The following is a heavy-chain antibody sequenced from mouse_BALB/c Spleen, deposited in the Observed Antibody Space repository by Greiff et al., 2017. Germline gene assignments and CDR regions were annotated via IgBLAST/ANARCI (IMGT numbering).Heavy chain of an antibody. Sequence: QVQLQQSGAELVRPGTSVKISCKASGYAFTNYWLGWVKQRPGHGLEWIGDIYPGSGNTYYNEKFKGKATLTADKSSSTAYMQLSSLTSEDSAVYFCARKGIITTVVPFDYWGQGTTLTVSS. J-gene: IGHJ2*01. CDR1: GYAFTNYW. D-gene: IGHD1-1*01. CDR2: IYPGSGNT. V-gene: IGHV1-63*01. CDR3: ARKGIITTVVPFDY.